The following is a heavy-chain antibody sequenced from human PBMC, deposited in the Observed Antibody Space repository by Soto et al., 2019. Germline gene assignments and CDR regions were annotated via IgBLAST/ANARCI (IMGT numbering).Heavy chain of an antibody. Sequence: PSETLSLTCAVYGGSFIGYYWSWIRQPPGKGLEWIGEINHSGSTNYNPSLKSRVTISVDTSKNQFSLKLSSVTAADTAVYYCARVSGTTTSPFDYWGQGTLVTVSS. D-gene: IGHD1-1*01. CDR3: ARVSGTTTSPFDY. V-gene: IGHV4-34*01. CDR1: GGSFIGYY. J-gene: IGHJ4*02. CDR2: INHSGST.